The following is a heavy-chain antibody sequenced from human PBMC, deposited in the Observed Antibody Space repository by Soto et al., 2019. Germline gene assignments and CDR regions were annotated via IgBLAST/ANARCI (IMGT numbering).Heavy chain of an antibody. CDR1: GEALGSGQSY. CDR2: TFVTGAN. D-gene: IGHD2-15*01. CDR3: ARGLSDSAGCSFGSRMDV. Sequence: QVQLQESGPGLVKSSETLSLICFVSGEALGSGQSYWNWIRQAPGKGREGIGQTFVTGANKENASLKSRVTRSEDTSELVMSPTTTYVTAAESSTYLCARGLSDSAGCSFGSRMDVWGQGTTGTV. V-gene: IGHV4-61*01. J-gene: IGHJ6*02.